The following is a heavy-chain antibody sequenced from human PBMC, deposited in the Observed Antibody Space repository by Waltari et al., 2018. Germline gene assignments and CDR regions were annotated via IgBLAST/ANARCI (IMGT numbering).Heavy chain of an antibody. CDR1: GFTISRFW. J-gene: IGHJ4*02. Sequence: EAQLVQSGGGLVPPGGSLTLSCAASGFTISRFWLTCIRQAPGQGLQWVAHIGPDGSDKYYVDSVKGRFTISRDNAENSLLLQMSSLRVEDTALYYCVGWNDPINSWGQGTLVAVSS. V-gene: IGHV3-7*01. CDR2: IGPDGSDK. D-gene: IGHD1-1*01. CDR3: VGWNDPINS.